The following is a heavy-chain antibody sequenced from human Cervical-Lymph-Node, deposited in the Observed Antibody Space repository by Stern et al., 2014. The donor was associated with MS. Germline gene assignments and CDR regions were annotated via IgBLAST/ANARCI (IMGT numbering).Heavy chain of an antibody. V-gene: IGHV1-46*01. J-gene: IGHJ3*02. Sequence: VQLVESGAEVKKPGASVQVSCKAPGLNFTTYYIHWVRQAPGQGLEWMGIITPVGGPTSSAQKFQGRVTLTRDTPTRTFYMELSSLTSEDTAVYYCAGNNKVLKNAFDIWGHGTLVTVS. CDR2: ITPVGGPT. CDR3: AGNNKVLKNAFDI. CDR1: GLNFTTYY. D-gene: IGHD1-14*01.